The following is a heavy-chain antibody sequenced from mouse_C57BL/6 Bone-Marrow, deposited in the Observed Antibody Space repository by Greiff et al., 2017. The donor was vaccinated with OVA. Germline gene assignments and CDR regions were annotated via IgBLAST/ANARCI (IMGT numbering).Heavy chain of an antibody. CDR2: IDPSDSYT. Sequence: QQSCTASGYTFTSYWMQWVKQRPGQGLEWIGEIDPSDSYTNYNQKFKGKATLTVDTSSSTAYMQLSSLTSEDSAVYYCAREDDYDGYWYFDVWGTGTTVTVSS. D-gene: IGHD2-4*01. CDR3: AREDDYDGYWYFDV. V-gene: IGHV1-50*01. CDR1: GYTFTSYW. J-gene: IGHJ1*03.